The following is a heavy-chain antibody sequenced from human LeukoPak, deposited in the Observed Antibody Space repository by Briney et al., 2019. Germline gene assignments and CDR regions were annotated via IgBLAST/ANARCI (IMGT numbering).Heavy chain of an antibody. CDR3: ASISYAVAGTYYFDY. J-gene: IGHJ4*02. Sequence: SETLSLTCAVSGGSISSSNWWSWVRQPPGKGLEWIGEIYHNGSTNYNPSLKSRVTISVDKSKNQFSLKLSSVTAADTAVYYCASISYAVAGTYYFDYWGQGTLVTVSS. CDR1: GGSISSSNW. D-gene: IGHD6-19*01. V-gene: IGHV4-4*02. CDR2: IYHNGST.